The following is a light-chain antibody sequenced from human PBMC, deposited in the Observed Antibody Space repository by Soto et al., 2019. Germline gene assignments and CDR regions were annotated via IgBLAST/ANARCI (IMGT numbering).Light chain of an antibody. CDR1: QSRGSNF. V-gene: IGKV3-20*01. Sequence: EIVLTQSPSTLSLSPGEIAILSCKTSQSRGSNFLAWYQHKPGQAPRLLIYASSNRATGIPDRFSGSASGTDFTLTINRLEPEDFAVYYCQLYGISPHFGQGTRLEIK. J-gene: IGKJ5*01. CDR2: ASS. CDR3: QLYGISPH.